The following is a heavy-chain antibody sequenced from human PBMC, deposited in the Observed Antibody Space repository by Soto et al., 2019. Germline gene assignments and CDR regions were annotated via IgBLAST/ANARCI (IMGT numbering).Heavy chain of an antibody. CDR2: ILTDARRK. Sequence: QGQLVESGGGVVQPGRSLRLSCEASGFSFSTYGIHWVRQAPGRGLELVAVILTDARRKYYADSVKGRFTISRDNSANTVFLEMNSLRVEDTATYYGAKQRAHGDYVQFDSWGQGTLGTVSA. CDR1: GFSFSTYG. V-gene: IGHV3-30*18. CDR3: AKQRAHGDYVQFDS. J-gene: IGHJ4*02. D-gene: IGHD3-16*01.